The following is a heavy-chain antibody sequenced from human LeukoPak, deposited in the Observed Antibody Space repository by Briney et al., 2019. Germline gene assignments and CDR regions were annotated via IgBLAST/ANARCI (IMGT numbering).Heavy chain of an antibody. J-gene: IGHJ4*02. V-gene: IGHV1-3*01. CDR3: ARGDGVGYFDY. Sequence: ASVKVSCKASGYTFTIYAMHWVRQAPGQRLEWMGWINAGNGNTKYSQKFQGRVTITRDTSASTAYMELSSLRSEDTAVYYCARGDGVGYFDYWGQGTLVTVSS. CDR2: INAGNGNT. CDR1: GYTFTIYA. D-gene: IGHD2-8*01.